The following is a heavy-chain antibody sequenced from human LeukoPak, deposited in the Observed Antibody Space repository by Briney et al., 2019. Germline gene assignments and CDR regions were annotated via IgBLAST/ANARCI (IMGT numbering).Heavy chain of an antibody. V-gene: IGHV1-3*01. CDR3: VRGGPNKSGWTLDY. J-gene: IGHJ4*02. D-gene: IGHD6-19*01. CDR2: FNSDAGNT. CDR1: GYTLTNYA. Sequence: ASVKVSCKASGYTLTNYAIHWVRQAPGQRLEWMGWFNSDAGNTDYSQKFQGRVTISRDTSANTAYMELNRLRPEDTAVFYCVRGGPNKSGWTLDYWGQGTLVTVSS.